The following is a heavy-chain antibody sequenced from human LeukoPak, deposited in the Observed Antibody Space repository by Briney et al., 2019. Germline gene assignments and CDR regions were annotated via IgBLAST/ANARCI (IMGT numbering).Heavy chain of an antibody. J-gene: IGHJ6*02. Sequence: PGGSLRLSCAASGFTFSSYSMNWVRQAPGKGRDWVSSISSSSSYIYIASSVKGRFTISRDNAKNSLYLQVHSLRAEDTAVYYCARRGVAGNPSRAYGMDVWGQGTTVTVSS. CDR3: ARRGVAGNPSRAYGMDV. V-gene: IGHV3-21*01. D-gene: IGHD6-19*01. CDR2: ISSSSSYI. CDR1: GFTFSSYS.